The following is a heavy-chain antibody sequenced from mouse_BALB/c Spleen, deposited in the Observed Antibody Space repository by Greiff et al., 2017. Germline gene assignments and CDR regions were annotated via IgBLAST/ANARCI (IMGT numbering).Heavy chain of an antibody. V-gene: IGHV5-6-5*01. Sequence: EVQLVESGGGLVKPGGSLKLSCAASGFTFSSYAMSWVRQTPEKRLEWVASISSGGSTYYPDSVKGRFTISRDNARNILYLQMSSLRSEDTAMYYCARVGAYDGYYSAWFAYWGQGTLVTVSA. J-gene: IGHJ3*01. D-gene: IGHD2-3*01. CDR2: ISSGGST. CDR1: GFTFSSYA. CDR3: ARVGAYDGYYSAWFAY.